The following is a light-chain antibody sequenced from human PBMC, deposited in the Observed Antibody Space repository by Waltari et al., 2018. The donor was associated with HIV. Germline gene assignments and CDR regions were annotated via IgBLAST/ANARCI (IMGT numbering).Light chain of an antibody. J-gene: IGLJ3*02. CDR1: GSNIGAGYD. Sequence: QPVLTQPPSVSGAPGLGVTVSCTGSGSNIGAGYDVHWYQQLPGTAPQLLIYGNINRPSGLPDRLSASKSGTSASLAITGLQPEDEADYYCQSYDSSLSAWVFGGGTKLTVL. V-gene: IGLV1-40*01. CDR3: QSYDSSLSAWV. CDR2: GNI.